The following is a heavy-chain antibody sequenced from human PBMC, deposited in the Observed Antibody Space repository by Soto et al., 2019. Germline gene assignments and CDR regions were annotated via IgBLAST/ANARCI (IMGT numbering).Heavy chain of an antibody. CDR2: IYYSGST. Sequence: QVQLQESGPGLVKPSQTLSLTCTVSGGSISSGDYYWSWIRQPPGKGLEWIGYIYYSGSTYYNPSLKSRVTISVDTSKNQFSLKLSSVTAADTAVYYCARGVKVPAADTYYYYGMDVWGQGTTVTVSS. V-gene: IGHV4-30-4*01. D-gene: IGHD2-2*01. CDR1: GGSISSGDYY. J-gene: IGHJ6*02. CDR3: ARGVKVPAADTYYYYGMDV.